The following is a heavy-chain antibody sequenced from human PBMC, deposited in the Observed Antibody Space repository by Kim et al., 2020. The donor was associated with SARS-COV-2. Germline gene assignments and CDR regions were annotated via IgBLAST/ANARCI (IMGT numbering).Heavy chain of an antibody. Sequence: SETLSLTCTVSGGSISSYYWSWIRQPPGKGLEWIGYIYYSGSTNYNPSLKSRVTISVDTSKNQFSLKLSSVTAADTAVYYCARVRPHYDSSGYYYLGGGDAFDIWGQGTMVTVSS. V-gene: IGHV4-59*01. J-gene: IGHJ3*02. CDR3: ARVRPHYDSSGYYYLGGGDAFDI. CDR2: IYYSGST. CDR1: GGSISSYY. D-gene: IGHD3-22*01.